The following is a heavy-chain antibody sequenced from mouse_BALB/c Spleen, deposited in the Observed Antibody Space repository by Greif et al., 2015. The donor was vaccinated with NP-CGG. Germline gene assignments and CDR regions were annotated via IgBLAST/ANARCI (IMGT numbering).Heavy chain of an antibody. V-gene: IGHV3-8*02. D-gene: IGHD2-4*01. CDR3: ARYATMITLDY. CDR1: GDSITSGY. CDR2: ISYSGST. J-gene: IGHJ4*01. Sequence: EVKLEESGPSLVKPSQTRSLTCSVTGDSITSGYWNWIRKFPGNKLEYMGYISYSGSTYYNPSLKSRISTTRDTSKNQYYLQLNSVTTEDTATYYCARYATMITLDYWGQGTSVTVSS.